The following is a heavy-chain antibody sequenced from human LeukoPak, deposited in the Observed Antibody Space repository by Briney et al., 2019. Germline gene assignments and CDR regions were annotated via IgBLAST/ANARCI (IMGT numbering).Heavy chain of an antibody. V-gene: IGHV1-3*02. J-gene: IGHJ4*02. CDR3: AAAITMIVVVIFYFDY. D-gene: IGHD3-22*01. CDR1: GYTFTSYY. Sequence: ASVKVSCKASGYTFTSYYMHWVRQAPGQGLEWMGWSNAANGNTKYSQEFQGRVTITRDTSASTAYMELSSLRSEDMAVYYCAAAITMIVVVIFYFDYWGQGTLVTVSS. CDR2: SNAANGNT.